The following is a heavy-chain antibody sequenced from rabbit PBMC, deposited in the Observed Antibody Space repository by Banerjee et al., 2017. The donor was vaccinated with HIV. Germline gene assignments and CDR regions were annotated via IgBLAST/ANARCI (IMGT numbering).Heavy chain of an antibody. CDR3: ARGGGL. CDR2: IDPVFGST. V-gene: IGHV1S7*01. Sequence: QLEESAGGLVQPGGSLTLTCTASGFSISSYYMSWVRQAPGKGLEWIGYIDPVFGSTYYASWVNGRFSISRENAQNTLYLQLNSLTAADTATYFCARGGGLWGPGTLVTVS. CDR1: GFSISSYY. J-gene: IGHJ4*01.